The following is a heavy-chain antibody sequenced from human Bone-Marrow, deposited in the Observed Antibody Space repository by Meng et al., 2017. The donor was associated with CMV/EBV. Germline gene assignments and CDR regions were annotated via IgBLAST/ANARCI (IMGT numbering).Heavy chain of an antibody. D-gene: IGHD4/OR15-4a*01. CDR2: IYYSGST. V-gene: IGHV4-61*01. CDR3: ARGDIVGANNY. J-gene: IGHJ4*02. CDR1: GGSVSSGSYY. Sequence: ESLKISCTVSGGSVSSGSYYWSWIRQPPGKGLEWIGYIYYSGSTNYNPSLKSRVTISVDTSKNQFSLKLSSGTAADTAVSYCARGDIVGANNYWGQGTLVTVSS.